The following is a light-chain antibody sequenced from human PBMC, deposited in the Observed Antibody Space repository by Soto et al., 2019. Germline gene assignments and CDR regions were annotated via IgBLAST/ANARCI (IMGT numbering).Light chain of an antibody. CDR3: SSYTSSSTLEGYV. V-gene: IGLV2-14*01. CDR2: DVS. CDR1: SSDVGGYNY. J-gene: IGLJ1*01. Sequence: QSVLTQPASVSGSPGQSITISCTGTSSDVGGYNYVSWYQQHPGKAPKLMIYDVSNRPSGVSNRFSGSKSGNTASLTISGLQAEDEADYYCSSYTSSSTLEGYVFGPGTKVTVL.